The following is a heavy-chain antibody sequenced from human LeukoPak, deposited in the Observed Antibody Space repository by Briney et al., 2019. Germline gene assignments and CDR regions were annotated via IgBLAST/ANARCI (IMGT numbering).Heavy chain of an antibody. V-gene: IGHV3-23*01. CDR2: ISGSGGST. J-gene: IGHJ5*02. Sequence: GGSLRLSCAASGFTFSSYAMSWVRQAPGKGLEWVSAISGSGGSTYYADSMKGRFTISRDNSKNTLYLQMNSLRAKDTAVYYCAKGAPTGSITIFGVVIPNWFDPWGQGTLVTVSS. CDR1: GFTFSSYA. D-gene: IGHD3-3*01. CDR3: AKGAPTGSITIFGVVIPNWFDP.